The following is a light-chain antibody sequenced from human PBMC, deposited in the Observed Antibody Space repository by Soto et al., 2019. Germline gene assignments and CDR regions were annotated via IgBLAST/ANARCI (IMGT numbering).Light chain of an antibody. CDR3: QQYGSSPFT. CDR2: AAS. Sequence: EIVLTQSPGTLSLSPGEGATLSCRASQSVSSNFLAWYQQKPGQAPRLLIYAASSRATGISDRFSGSGSETDFTFTIRRLEPEDFAVYSCQQYGSSPFTFGPGTKVDLK. J-gene: IGKJ3*01. CDR1: QSVSSNF. V-gene: IGKV3-20*01.